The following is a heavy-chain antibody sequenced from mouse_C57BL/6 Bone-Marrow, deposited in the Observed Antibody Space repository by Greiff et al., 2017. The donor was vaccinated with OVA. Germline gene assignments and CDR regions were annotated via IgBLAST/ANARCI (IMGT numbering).Heavy chain of an antibody. Sequence: EVKLMESGTVLARPGASVKMSCKTSGYTFTSYWMHWVKQRPGQGLEWIGAIYPGNSDTSYNQKFKGKAKLAAVTSASTAYMELSSLTNEYSAVYYCSPHYGNYGDWFAYWGQGTLVTVSA. CDR2: IYPGNSDT. D-gene: IGHD2-1*01. CDR1: GYTFTSYW. J-gene: IGHJ3*01. V-gene: IGHV1-5*01. CDR3: SPHYGNYGDWFAY.